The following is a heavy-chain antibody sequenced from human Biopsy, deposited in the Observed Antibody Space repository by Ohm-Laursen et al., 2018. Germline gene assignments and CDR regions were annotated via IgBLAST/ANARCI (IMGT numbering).Heavy chain of an antibody. CDR1: GYSISSDYR. CDR2: IFKDGNT. Sequence: TLSLTCAVSGYSISSDYRWGWIRQAPGKTLEWLGNIFKDGNTNYNPSLRSRLIISIDTSKNQFSLMMTSVSGADTAVYFCARVGSGWAPFDKWGPGTLVTVSS. D-gene: IGHD6-19*01. J-gene: IGHJ4*02. V-gene: IGHV4-38-2*01. CDR3: ARVGSGWAPFDK.